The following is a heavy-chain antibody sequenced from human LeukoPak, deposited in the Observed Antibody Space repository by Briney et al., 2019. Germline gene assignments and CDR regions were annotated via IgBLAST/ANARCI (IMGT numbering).Heavy chain of an antibody. J-gene: IGHJ3*02. CDR3: AKSNSYGLVDI. Sequence: SETLSLTCSVSGGSISTSNYYWGWIRQPPGKGPEWIGNIFYSGSTYYSPSLKSRVTISLDTSRNQFSLNLDSVTAADTAVHYCAKSNSYGLVDIWGQGTMVTVSS. CDR1: GGSISTSNYY. V-gene: IGHV4-39*07. D-gene: IGHD3-16*02. CDR2: IFYSGST.